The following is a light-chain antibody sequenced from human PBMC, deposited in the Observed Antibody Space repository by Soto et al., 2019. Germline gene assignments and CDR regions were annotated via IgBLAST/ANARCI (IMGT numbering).Light chain of an antibody. CDR3: SSYTTNKTLL. Sequence: QSVLTQPASVSGSPGQSITISCTGTSSDIGAHNFVSWYQQHPGKAPKLIFYEVSNRPPGLSDRFSASKSGTTASLTISGLQAEDEADYFCSSYTTNKTLLFGGGTKVTVL. CDR1: SSDIGAHNF. CDR2: EVS. V-gene: IGLV2-14*01. J-gene: IGLJ2*01.